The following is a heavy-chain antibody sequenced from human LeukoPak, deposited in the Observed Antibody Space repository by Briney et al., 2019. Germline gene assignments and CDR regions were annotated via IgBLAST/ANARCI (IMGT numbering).Heavy chain of an antibody. J-gene: IGHJ4*02. V-gene: IGHV3-48*01. CDR3: ARLVWDTTMADGDIDS. CDR1: GFTFSTYS. CDR2: ISSSLSSI. Sequence: GGSLRLSCAASGFTFSTYSMNWVRQAPGKGLEWVSYISSSLSSIYYADSVKGRFTISRDNAKNSLYLQMNSLRAEDTAMYYCARLVWDTTMADGDIDSWGQGTLLIVSS. D-gene: IGHD5-18*01.